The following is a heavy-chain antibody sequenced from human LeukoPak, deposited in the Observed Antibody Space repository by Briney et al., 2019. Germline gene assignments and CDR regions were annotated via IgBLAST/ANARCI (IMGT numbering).Heavy chain of an antibody. CDR2: IIPILGIA. J-gene: IGHJ4*02. CDR3: ARGGVYDSSGYMDY. V-gene: IGHV1-69*04. CDR1: GGTFSSYA. Sequence: SVKVSCKASGGTFSSYAISWVRQAPGQGLEWMGRIIPILGIANYAQKSQGRVTITADKSTSTAYMELSSLRSEDTAVYYCARGGVYDSSGYMDYWGQGTLVTVSS. D-gene: IGHD3-22*01.